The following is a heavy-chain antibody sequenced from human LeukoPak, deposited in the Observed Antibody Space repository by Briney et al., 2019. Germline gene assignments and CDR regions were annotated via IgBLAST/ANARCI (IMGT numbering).Heavy chain of an antibody. D-gene: IGHD3-22*01. V-gene: IGHV4-39*01. Sequence: SETLSLTCTVSGGSISSSSYYWGCVRQPPGKGLEWIGSNSGSTYYNPSLKSRVTISVDTSKNQFSLKLSSVTAADTAVYYCAYYDSSANDAFDIWGQGTMVTVSS. CDR3: AYYDSSANDAFDI. CDR2: NSGST. CDR1: GGSISSSSYY. J-gene: IGHJ3*02.